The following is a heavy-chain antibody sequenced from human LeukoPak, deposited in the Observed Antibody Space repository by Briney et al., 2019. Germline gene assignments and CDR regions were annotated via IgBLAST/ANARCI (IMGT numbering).Heavy chain of an antibody. Sequence: GGSLRLSCAGSEVTFSSDSMNWVRQAPGRGLGWGLAISGSGGSTYYADSVKGRVTISRDNSKNTVYLQMNSPRAEDTAIYYCAKDENYSSGTTCYKNHFDYWGQGTLVTVSS. CDR2: ISGSGGST. V-gene: IGHV3-23*01. CDR1: EVTFSSDS. J-gene: IGHJ4*02. CDR3: AKDENYSSGTTCYKNHFDY. D-gene: IGHD2-2*01.